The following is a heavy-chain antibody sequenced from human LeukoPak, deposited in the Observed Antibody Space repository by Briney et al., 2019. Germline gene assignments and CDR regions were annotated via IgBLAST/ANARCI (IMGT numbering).Heavy chain of an antibody. CDR1: GYTFTSYD. CDR2: MNPNSGNT. J-gene: IGHJ4*02. D-gene: IGHD6-19*01. Sequence: ASVKVSCKASGYTFTSYDINWVRQATGQGLEWMGWMNPNSGNTGYAQKFQGRVTMTRNTSISTAYMELSSLRSEDTAVYYCARDRARMGLEDYWGQGTLVTVSS. CDR3: ARDRARMGLEDY. V-gene: IGHV1-8*01.